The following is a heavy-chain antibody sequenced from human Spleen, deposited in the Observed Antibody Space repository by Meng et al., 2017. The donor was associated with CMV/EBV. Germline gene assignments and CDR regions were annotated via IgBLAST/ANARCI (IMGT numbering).Heavy chain of an antibody. J-gene: IGHJ4*02. CDR2: IYSGGRT. CDR1: GFTVSNNY. Sequence: GESLKISCAASGFTVSNNYMSWVRQAPGKGLEWVSVIYSGGRTFYAESVKGRFTISRDNSKNTLYLQMDSLRHEDTAFYHCVKEGIRDEWPRDFDYWGQGTTVTVSS. CDR3: VKEGIRDEWPRDFDY. D-gene: IGHD2-21*01. V-gene: IGHV3-66*02.